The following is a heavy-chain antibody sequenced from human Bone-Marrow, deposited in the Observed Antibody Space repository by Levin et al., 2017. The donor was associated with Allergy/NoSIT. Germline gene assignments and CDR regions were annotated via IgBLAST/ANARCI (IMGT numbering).Heavy chain of an antibody. J-gene: IGHJ4*02. CDR1: GYNFLDYA. Sequence: GESLKISCKTSGYNFLDYALNWVRQAPGQGLEWMGWISTHTGNPSYGQGFRGRYVFSLDTSVSTAYLQISSLKAEDTALYYCARDSRGYSYGQFDFWGQGTLVAVSS. CDR3: ARDSRGYSYGQFDF. CDR2: ISTHTGNP. V-gene: IGHV7-4-1*02. D-gene: IGHD5-18*01.